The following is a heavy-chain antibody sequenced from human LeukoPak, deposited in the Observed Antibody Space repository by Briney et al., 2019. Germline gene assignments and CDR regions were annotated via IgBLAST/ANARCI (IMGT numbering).Heavy chain of an antibody. Sequence: ASVKVSCKASGYTFTGYCMHWVRQAPGQGLEWMGWINPNSGGTNYAQKFQSRVTMTRDTSISTAYMELSRLRSDDTAVYYCARDGAGGGYYYYYYMDVWGKGTTVTVSS. CDR2: INPNSGGT. CDR1: GYTFTGYC. V-gene: IGHV1-2*02. D-gene: IGHD1-26*01. CDR3: ARDGAGGGYYYYYYMDV. J-gene: IGHJ6*03.